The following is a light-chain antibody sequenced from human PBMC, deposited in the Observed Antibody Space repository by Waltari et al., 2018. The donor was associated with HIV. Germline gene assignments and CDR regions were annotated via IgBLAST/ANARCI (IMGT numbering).Light chain of an antibody. V-gene: IGLV3-27*01. CDR3: YSAADNDLRV. J-gene: IGLJ3*02. CDR1: VLAKNY. Sequence: SYELTQPSSVSVSPGQTARITCSGDVLAKNYARWFQQKPGQAPVLVIYKDSERPSGIPERFSGSSSGTTVTLTISGAQVEDEAHYYCYSAADNDLRVFGGGTKLTVL. CDR2: KDS.